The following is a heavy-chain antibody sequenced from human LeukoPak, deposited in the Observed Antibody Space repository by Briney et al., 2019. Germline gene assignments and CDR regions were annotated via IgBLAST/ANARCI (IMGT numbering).Heavy chain of an antibody. CDR2: INPNSGGT. V-gene: IGHV1-2*06. J-gene: IGHJ4*02. D-gene: IGHD6-13*01. Sequence: ASVKVSCKASGYTFNGYYMHWVRQAPGQGLEWMGRINPNSGGTNYAQKFQGRVTMTRDTSISTAYMELRRLRSDDTAMYYCARRAGNRRFLYYFDYWGQGTLVTVSS. CDR3: ARRAGNRRFLYYFDY. CDR1: GYTFNGYY.